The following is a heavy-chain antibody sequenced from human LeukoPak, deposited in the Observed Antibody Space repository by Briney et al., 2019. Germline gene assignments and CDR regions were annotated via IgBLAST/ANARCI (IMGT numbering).Heavy chain of an antibody. V-gene: IGHV1-18*01. CDR1: GYTFTSYG. CDR3: ARDPDCSSTSCYYYYGMDV. CDR2: ISAYNGNT. Sequence: ASVKVSCKASGYTFTSYGISWVRQAPAQGLEWMGWISAYNGNTNYAQKLQGRVTMTTDTPTSTAYMELRSLRSDDTAVYYCARDPDCSSTSCYYYYGMDVWGQGTTVTVSS. J-gene: IGHJ6*02. D-gene: IGHD2-2*01.